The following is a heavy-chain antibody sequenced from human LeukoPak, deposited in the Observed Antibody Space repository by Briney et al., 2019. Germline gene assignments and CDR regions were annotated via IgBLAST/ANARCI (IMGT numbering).Heavy chain of an antibody. Sequence: GRSLRLSCAASGFTFSSYAMHWVRQAPGKGLEWVAVISYDGSNKYYADSVKGRFTISRGNSKNTLYLQMNSLRAEDTAVYYCARESPLYCSGGSCYSGYFQHWGQGTLVTVSS. D-gene: IGHD2-15*01. J-gene: IGHJ1*01. CDR2: ISYDGSNK. CDR3: ARESPLYCSGGSCYSGYFQH. CDR1: GFTFSSYA. V-gene: IGHV3-30*04.